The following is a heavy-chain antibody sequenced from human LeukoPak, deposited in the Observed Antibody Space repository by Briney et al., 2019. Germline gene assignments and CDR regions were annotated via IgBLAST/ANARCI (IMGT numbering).Heavy chain of an antibody. D-gene: IGHD3-9*01. CDR3: ARDYPGDWFPWGDYFDN. J-gene: IGHJ4*02. Sequence: PGGSLRLSCGASGFTFSSYAMSWVRQAPGKGLEWVSSISGSGDNTDYADSVKGRCTISRDTSKNTVYLEIQSLRADDTAIYYCARDYPGDWFPWGDYFDNWGQGTLVTVSS. V-gene: IGHV3-23*01. CDR2: ISGSGDNT. CDR1: GFTFSSYA.